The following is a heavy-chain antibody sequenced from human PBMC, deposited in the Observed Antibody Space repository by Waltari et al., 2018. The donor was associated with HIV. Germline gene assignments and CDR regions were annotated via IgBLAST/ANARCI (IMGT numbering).Heavy chain of an antibody. CDR2: MNPNSGNT. J-gene: IGHJ6*02. CDR3: ARLGYCSSTSCYYYYYYGMDV. CDR1: GYTFTSYD. D-gene: IGHD2-2*01. Sequence: QVQLVQSGAEVKKPGASVKVSCKASGYTFTSYDINWVRQATGQGREWMGWMNPNSGNTGYAQKFHGRVTMTRNTSISTAYMELSSLRSEDTAVYYCARLGYCSSTSCYYYYYYGMDVWGQGTTVTVSS. V-gene: IGHV1-8*01.